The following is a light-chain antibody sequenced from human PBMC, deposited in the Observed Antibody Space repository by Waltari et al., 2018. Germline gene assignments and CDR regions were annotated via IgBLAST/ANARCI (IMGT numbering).Light chain of an antibody. CDR1: SSDVGGYNY. CDR3: SSYTSSSTGV. Sequence: QSALTQPASVSGSPGQSLTISSTGTSSDVGGYNYVSWYQQHPGKAPKLMIYDVSNRPSGVSNRFSGSKSGNTASLTISGLQAGDEADYYCSSYTSSSTGVFGTGTKVTVL. CDR2: DVS. V-gene: IGLV2-14*03. J-gene: IGLJ1*01.